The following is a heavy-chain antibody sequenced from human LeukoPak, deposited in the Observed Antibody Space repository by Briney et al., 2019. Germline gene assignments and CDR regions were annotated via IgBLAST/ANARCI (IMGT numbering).Heavy chain of an antibody. Sequence: ASVKVSCKASGYTFTGYYMQWVRQAPGQGLEWMGWINPNSGGTNYAQKFQGRVTMTRDTSIYTAYMELSRLGSDDTAVYYCARDSTNKPFDYWGQGTLVTVSS. D-gene: IGHD1/OR15-1a*01. CDR1: GYTFTGYY. CDR3: ARDSTNKPFDY. J-gene: IGHJ4*02. V-gene: IGHV1-2*02. CDR2: INPNSGGT.